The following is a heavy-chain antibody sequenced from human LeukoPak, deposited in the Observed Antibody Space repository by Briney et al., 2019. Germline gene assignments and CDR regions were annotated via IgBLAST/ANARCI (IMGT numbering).Heavy chain of an antibody. Sequence: HGESLKISCKGSGYSFTNSWIGWVRQMPGKGLEWMGIIYPGDSDTTYSPSFQGQVTISADKSISTAYLQWSSLKASDTAMYYCASAGDTSDYFYFSAFDIWGQGTMVTVSS. J-gene: IGHJ3*02. V-gene: IGHV5-51*01. CDR1: GYSFTNSW. D-gene: IGHD3-22*01. CDR3: ASAGDTSDYFYFSAFDI. CDR2: IYPGDSDT.